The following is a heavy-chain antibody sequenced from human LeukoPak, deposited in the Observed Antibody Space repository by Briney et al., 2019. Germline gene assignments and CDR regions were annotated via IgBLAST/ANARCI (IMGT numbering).Heavy chain of an antibody. CDR1: GGSISSYY. CDR2: IYYSGGT. CDR3: ARDRWFGESHYFDY. Sequence: SETLSLTCTVSGGSISSYYWSWIRQPPGKGLEWIGYIYYSGGTYYNPSLKSRVTISVDTSKSQFSLKLSSVTAADAALYYCARDRWFGESHYFDYWGQGTLVTVSS. V-gene: IGHV4-59*01. D-gene: IGHD3-10*01. J-gene: IGHJ4*02.